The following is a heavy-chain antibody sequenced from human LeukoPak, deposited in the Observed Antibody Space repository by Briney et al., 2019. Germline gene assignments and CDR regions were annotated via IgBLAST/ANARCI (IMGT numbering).Heavy chain of an antibody. CDR1: GFTFSSHW. CDR2: ISSSGSTI. D-gene: IGHD3/OR15-3a*01. J-gene: IGHJ3*02. CDR3: ARDKGIWTNRDAFDI. V-gene: IGHV3-48*04. Sequence: PGGSLRLSCAASGFTFSSHWMDWIRQAPGKGLEWVSYISSSGSTIYYADSVKGRFTISRDNAKNSLYLQMNSLRAEDTAVYYCARDKGIWTNRDAFDIWGQGTMVTVSS.